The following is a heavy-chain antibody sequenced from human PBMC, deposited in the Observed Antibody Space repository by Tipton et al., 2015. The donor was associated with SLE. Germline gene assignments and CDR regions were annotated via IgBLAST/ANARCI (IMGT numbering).Heavy chain of an antibody. CDR2: ISSSSSYI. CDR3: ARAWSGGVGYYFDY. Sequence: SLRLSCAASGFTFSSYSMNWVRQAPGKGLEWVSSISSSSSYIYYADSVKGRFTISRDNAKNSLYLQMNSLRAEDTAMYYCARAWSGGVGYYFDYWGQGTLVTVSS. CDR1: GFTFSSYS. V-gene: IGHV3-21*03. J-gene: IGHJ4*02. D-gene: IGHD3-3*01.